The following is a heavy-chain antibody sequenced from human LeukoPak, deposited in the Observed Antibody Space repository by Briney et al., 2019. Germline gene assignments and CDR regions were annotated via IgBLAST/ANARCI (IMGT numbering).Heavy chain of an antibody. CDR2: IYPSGPT. CDR3: ARAVTPTVPSESDWFDP. V-gene: IGHV4-30-2*01. Sequence: PSETLSLTCAVAGGSFSSGCYAWSWLRQPAGTGGEGIGYIYPSGPTHYPPSLTRRVPISVDRSKNQFSLKLSSVTAADTAVYYRARAVTPTVPSESDWFDPWGQGTLVTVSS. CDR1: GGSFSSGCYA. J-gene: IGHJ5*02. D-gene: IGHD4-17*01.